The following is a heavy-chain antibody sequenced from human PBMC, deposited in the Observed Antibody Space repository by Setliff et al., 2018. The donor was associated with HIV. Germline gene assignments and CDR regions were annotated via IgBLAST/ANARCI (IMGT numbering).Heavy chain of an antibody. CDR3: AKTPLY. CDR2: TSGRDGRT. J-gene: IGHJ4*02. CDR1: GFTFSSYG. Sequence: GGSLRLSCAAFGFTFSSYGMSWVRQAPGKGLEWVSTTSGRDGRTYYADSVKGRFTISRDSSKNTLYLQMNSLRAEDTAVYYCAKTPLYWGQGTLVTVSS. V-gene: IGHV3-23*01.